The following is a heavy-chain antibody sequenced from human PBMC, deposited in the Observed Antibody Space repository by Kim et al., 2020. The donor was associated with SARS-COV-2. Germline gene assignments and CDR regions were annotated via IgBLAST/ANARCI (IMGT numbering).Heavy chain of an antibody. CDR3: ARHSGNNRWWADWFDP. J-gene: IGHJ5*02. CDR1: GGSISSSSYY. Sequence: SETLSLTCTVSGGSISSSSYYWGWIRQPPGKGLEWIGSIYYSGSTYYNPSLKSRVTISVDTSKNQFSLKLSSVTAADTAVYYCARHSGNNRWWADWFDPWGQGTLVTVSS. V-gene: IGHV4-39*01. D-gene: IGHD2-15*01. CDR2: IYYSGST.